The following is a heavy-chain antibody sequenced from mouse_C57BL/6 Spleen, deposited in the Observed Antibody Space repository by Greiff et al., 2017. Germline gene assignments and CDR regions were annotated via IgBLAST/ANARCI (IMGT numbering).Heavy chain of an antibody. D-gene: IGHD4-1*01. Sequence: QVQLQQSGAELARPGASVKLSCKASGYTFTSYGISWVKQRTGQGLEWIGEIYPRSGNTYYNEKFKGKATLTADKSSSTAYMELRSLTSEDSAVYFCARERELGRDFDVWGTGTTVTVSS. CDR1: GYTFTSYG. CDR2: IYPRSGNT. V-gene: IGHV1-81*01. J-gene: IGHJ1*03. CDR3: ARERELGRDFDV.